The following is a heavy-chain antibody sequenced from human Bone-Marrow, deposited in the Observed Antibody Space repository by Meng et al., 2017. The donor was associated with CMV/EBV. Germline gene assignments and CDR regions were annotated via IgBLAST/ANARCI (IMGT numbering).Heavy chain of an antibody. D-gene: IGHD1-26*01. CDR2: ISSSSSYI. V-gene: IGHV3-21*01. CDR3: ARDYPLTSGSLV. CDR1: GFTFSSYS. J-gene: IGHJ4*02. Sequence: GSLRLSCAASGFTFSSYSMNWVRQAPGKGLEWVSSISSSSSYIYYADSVKGRFTISRDNAKNSLYLQMNSLRAEDTAVYYCARDYPLTSGSLVWGQGTLVTVSS.